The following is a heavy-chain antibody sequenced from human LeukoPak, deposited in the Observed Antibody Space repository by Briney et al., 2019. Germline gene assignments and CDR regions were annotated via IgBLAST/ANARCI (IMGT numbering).Heavy chain of an antibody. CDR2: IYYSGST. D-gene: IGHD3-10*01. V-gene: IGHV4-59*01. CDR3: ARGSGQWGFDS. CDR1: GGSISGYY. Sequence: KPSETLSLTCIVSGGSISGYYWSWIRQPPGKTLEWIGYIYYSGSTNYNPSLRSRVTISVDSSKNQFSLKLSSVTAADTAVYYCARGSGQWGFDSWGQGTLVTVSS. J-gene: IGHJ4*02.